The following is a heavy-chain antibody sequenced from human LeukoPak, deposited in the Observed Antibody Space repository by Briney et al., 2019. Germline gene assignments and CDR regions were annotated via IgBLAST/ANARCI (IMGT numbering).Heavy chain of an antibody. CDR1: GFTFSTYG. D-gene: IGHD3-10*01. CDR3: ASTTGRYRFDP. J-gene: IGHJ5*02. CDR2: ISYDGSNK. V-gene: IGHV3-30*03. Sequence: GGSLRLSCAASGFTFSTYGMHWVRQAPGKGLEWVAVISYDGSNKYCADSVKGRFTISRDNSKNTLYLQMNSLRVEDTAVYYCASTTGRYRFDPWGQGTLVTVSS.